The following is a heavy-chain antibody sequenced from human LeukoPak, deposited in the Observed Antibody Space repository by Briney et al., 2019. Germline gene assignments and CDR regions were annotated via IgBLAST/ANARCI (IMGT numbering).Heavy chain of an antibody. V-gene: IGHV1-8*01. D-gene: IGHD1/OR15-1a*01. J-gene: IGHJ6*03. CDR2: MNPNSGNT. CDR3: ARTTAGTYYYYMDV. Sequence: SVKLSCKASGYTFTSYDIHWVRQATGQGLERMGWMNPNSGNTGYAQKFQGRVTMTRNTSISTAYMELSSLRSEDTAVYYCARTTAGTYYYYMDVWGKGTTVTVSS. CDR1: GYTFTSYD.